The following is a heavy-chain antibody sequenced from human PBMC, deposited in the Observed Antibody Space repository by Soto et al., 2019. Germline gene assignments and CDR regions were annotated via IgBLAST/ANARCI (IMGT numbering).Heavy chain of an antibody. CDR2: IYYSGST. V-gene: IGHV4-39*01. J-gene: IGHJ4*02. CDR1: GGSISSSSYY. D-gene: IGHD3-22*01. CDR3: ARQAYYSDSCVDY. Sequence: QLQLQESGPRLVKPSETLSLTCTVSGGSISSSSYYWGWIRQPPGKGLEWIGSIYYSGSTYYNPSLKSRVTISVDTSKNQFSLKLTSVTAADTAVYYCARQAYYSDSCVDYWGQGTLVTVSS.